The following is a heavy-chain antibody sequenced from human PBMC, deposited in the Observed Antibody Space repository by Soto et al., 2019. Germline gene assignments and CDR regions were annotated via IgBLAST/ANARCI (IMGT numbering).Heavy chain of an antibody. Sequence: EVQLVESGGGLIQPGGSLRLSCEASGFSFSDSGMNWVRRAPGKGLEWISYISSSSRTIYYAASVEGRFTVSRDNVKSSVHLLTNSLRGEDTGVYYCARTRMEWALYFDNWGRGTLVTVSS. J-gene: IGHJ4*02. V-gene: IGHV3-48*01. CDR2: ISSSSRTI. CDR1: GFSFSDSG. D-gene: IGHD3-3*01. CDR3: ARTRMEWALYFDN.